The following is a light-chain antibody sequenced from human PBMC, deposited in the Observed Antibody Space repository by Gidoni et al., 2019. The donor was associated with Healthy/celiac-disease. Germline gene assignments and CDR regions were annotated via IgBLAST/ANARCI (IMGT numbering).Light chain of an antibody. CDR3: SSYTSSSKRV. CDR2: DVS. J-gene: IGLJ2*01. Sequence: QSALTQPASVSGSPGQSLTIPCTGTSSDVGGYNYVSWYQQHPGKAPKLMIYDVSNRPSGVSNRFSGSKSGNTASLTISGLQAEDEADYYCSSYTSSSKRVFGGGTKLTVL. CDR1: SSDVGGYNY. V-gene: IGLV2-14*03.